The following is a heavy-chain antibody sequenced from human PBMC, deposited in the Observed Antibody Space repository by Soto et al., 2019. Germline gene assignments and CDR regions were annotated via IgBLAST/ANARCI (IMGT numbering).Heavy chain of an antibody. CDR1: GFTVSSNY. Sequence: GGSLRLSCAASGFTVSSNYMSWVRQAPGKGLEWVSVIYSGGSTYYADSVKGRFTISRDNSKNTLYLQMNSLRAEDTAVYYCARRVNPRPYDFWSGLGYYMDVWGKGTTVTV. V-gene: IGHV3-66*01. CDR2: IYSGGST. J-gene: IGHJ6*03. D-gene: IGHD3-3*01. CDR3: ARRVNPRPYDFWSGLGYYMDV.